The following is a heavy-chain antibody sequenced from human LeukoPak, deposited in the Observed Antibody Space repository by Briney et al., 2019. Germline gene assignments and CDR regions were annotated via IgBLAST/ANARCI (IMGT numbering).Heavy chain of an antibody. Sequence: GGSLRLSCAASGFTFSSYSMNWVRQAPGKGLEWVSYISSSSTIYYADSVKGRFTISRDNAKNSLYLQMNSLRAEDTAVYYCARAARGLPFDYWGQGTLVTVSS. CDR2: ISSSSTI. CDR1: GFTFSSYS. J-gene: IGHJ4*02. V-gene: IGHV3-48*01. D-gene: IGHD2-21*02. CDR3: ARAARGLPFDY.